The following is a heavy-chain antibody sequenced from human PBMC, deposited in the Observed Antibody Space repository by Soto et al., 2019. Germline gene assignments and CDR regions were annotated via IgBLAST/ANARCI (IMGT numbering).Heavy chain of an antibody. CDR1: GFTFSSNW. V-gene: IGHV3-74*01. CDR3: ARTNYYYALDV. J-gene: IGHJ6*02. CDR2: INSDGSST. Sequence: GGSLRLSCEVSGFTFSSNWMHWVRQAPGKGLVWVSRINSDGSSTNYADSVKGRFTISRDSAKNTLYLQMNSLRAEDTAVYYCARTNYYYALDVWGQGTTVTVSS.